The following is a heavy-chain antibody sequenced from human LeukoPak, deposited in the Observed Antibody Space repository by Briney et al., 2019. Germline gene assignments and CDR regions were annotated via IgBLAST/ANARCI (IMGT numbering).Heavy chain of an antibody. CDR1: GYTFTSYY. CDR3: ARGGRFWSGPHYYYYGMDV. CDR2: INPSGGST. V-gene: IGHV1-46*01. J-gene: IGHJ6*02. D-gene: IGHD3-3*01. Sequence: ASVKVSCKASGYTFTSYYMHWVRQAPGQGLEWMGIINPSGGSTSYAKKFQGRVTMTRDTSTSTVYMELSSLRSEDTAVYYCARGGRFWSGPHYYYYGMDVWGQGTTVTVSS.